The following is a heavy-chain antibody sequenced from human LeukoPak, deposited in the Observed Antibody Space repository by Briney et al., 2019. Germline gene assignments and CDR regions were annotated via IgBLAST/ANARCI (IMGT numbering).Heavy chain of an antibody. CDR3: AKDLANDSSGYPLPFDY. D-gene: IGHD3-22*01. CDR2: ISVSGGST. Sequence: GGSLRLSCAASGFTFSSYAMSWVRQAPGKGLEWVSAISVSGGSTYYADSVKGRFTISRDNSKNTLYLQMNSLRAEDTAVYYCAKDLANDSSGYPLPFDYWGQGTLVTVSS. V-gene: IGHV3-23*01. CDR1: GFTFSSYA. J-gene: IGHJ4*02.